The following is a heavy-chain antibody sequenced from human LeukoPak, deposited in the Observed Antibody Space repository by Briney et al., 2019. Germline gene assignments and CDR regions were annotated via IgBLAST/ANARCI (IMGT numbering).Heavy chain of an antibody. V-gene: IGHV5-10-1*01. D-gene: IGHD6-13*01. Sequence: GESLKISCKGSGYSFTNYWISWVRQMPGKGLEWMGSIDPSDSYTKYSPSFQGHVTISADKSISTVYVQWSSLKASDTAMYYCARQSSSWYQDYWGQGTLVTVSS. CDR1: GYSFTNYW. J-gene: IGHJ4*02. CDR2: IDPSDSYT. CDR3: ARQSSSWYQDY.